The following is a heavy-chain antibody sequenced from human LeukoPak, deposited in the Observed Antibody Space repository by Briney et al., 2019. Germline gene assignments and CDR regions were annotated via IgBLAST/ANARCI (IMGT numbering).Heavy chain of an antibody. V-gene: IGHV3-33*06. J-gene: IGHJ6*03. CDR2: IWYDGSNK. Sequence: PGGSLRLSCAASGFTFSSYGMHWVRQAPGKGLEWVAVIWYDGSNKYYADSVKGRFTISRDNSKNTLYLQMNSLRAEDTAVYYCAKGTLSNYGSGSYYKYYYYYMDVWGKGTTVTVSS. D-gene: IGHD3-10*01. CDR1: GFTFSSYG. CDR3: AKGTLSNYGSGSYYKYYYYYMDV.